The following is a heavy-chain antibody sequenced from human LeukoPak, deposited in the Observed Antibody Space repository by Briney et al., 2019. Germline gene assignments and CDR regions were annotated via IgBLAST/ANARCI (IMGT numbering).Heavy chain of an antibody. CDR1: GFTFSSYA. CDR3: ARDSSGWYGSPYDY. V-gene: IGHV3-21*01. D-gene: IGHD6-19*01. CDR2: ISSSSSYI. Sequence: PGGSLRLSCAASGFTFSSYAMSWVRQAPGKGLEWVSSISSSSSYIYYADSVKGRFTISRDNAKNSLYLQMNSLRAEDTAVYYCARDSSGWYGSPYDYWGQGTLVTVSS. J-gene: IGHJ4*02.